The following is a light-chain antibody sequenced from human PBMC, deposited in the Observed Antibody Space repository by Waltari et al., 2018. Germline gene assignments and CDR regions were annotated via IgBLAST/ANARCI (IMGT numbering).Light chain of an antibody. CDR2: GAS. CDR1: QGVTTY. Sequence: IQLTQSPSSLSASVGDRVTITCRASQGVTTYLAWYQQKPGKAPNLLISGASTLQSGVPSRFSGSGSGTDFTLTISSLQPEDFATYYCQHLHGYPITFGGGTKVEIK. J-gene: IGKJ4*01. V-gene: IGKV1-9*01. CDR3: QHLHGYPIT.